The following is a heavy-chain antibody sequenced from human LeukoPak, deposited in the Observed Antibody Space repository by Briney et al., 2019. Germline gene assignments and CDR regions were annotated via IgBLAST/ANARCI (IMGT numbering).Heavy chain of an antibody. V-gene: IGHV3-48*01. J-gene: IGHJ4*02. CDR3: ARDYKYAFDN. D-gene: IGHD5-24*01. CDR2: IGIDSGNT. Sequence: GGSLRLSCAASGFTFSDYSMNWVRQAPGKGLEWISYIGIDSGNTNYADSVKGRFTIYGDKAKNSLYLQMNSLRVEDTAVYYCARDYKYAFDNWGQGTLVTVSS. CDR1: GFTFSDYS.